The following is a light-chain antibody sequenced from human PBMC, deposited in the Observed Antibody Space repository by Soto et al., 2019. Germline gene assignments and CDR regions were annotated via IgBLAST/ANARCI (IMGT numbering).Light chain of an antibody. CDR1: QRIGPN. J-gene: IGKJ2*01. CDR3: QQYENWPPYN. V-gene: IGKV3-15*01. CDR2: RAS. Sequence: TQSPDTLSASLGEIVTLSCKASQRIGPNLAWYQQRPGQAPRLLIHRASMRATGVPARFIGRGFGTEFTLTITNLQSEDFAVYFCQQYENWPPYNFGQGTKLDI.